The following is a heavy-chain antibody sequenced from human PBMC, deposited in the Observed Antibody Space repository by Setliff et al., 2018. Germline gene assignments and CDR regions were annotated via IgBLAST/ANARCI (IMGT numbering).Heavy chain of an antibody. J-gene: IGHJ4*02. V-gene: IGHV3-7*01. CDR3: FGAGTCSY. Sequence: PVGSLRLSCTASGLSYSNDWVSWVRQAPGKGLEWLASINPHGSEKYYADSVKGRFTISRDNAKNSLSLQMNNLRIEDTAVYYCFGAGTCSYWGQGTLVTVS. CDR2: INPHGSEK. D-gene: IGHD3-10*01. CDR1: GLSYSNDW.